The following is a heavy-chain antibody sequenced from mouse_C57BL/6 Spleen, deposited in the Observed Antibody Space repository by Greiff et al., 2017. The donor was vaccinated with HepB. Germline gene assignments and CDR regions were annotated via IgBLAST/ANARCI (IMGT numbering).Heavy chain of an antibody. CDR1: GFTFSDYG. CDR3: ARRYGTGFDY. Sequence: DVMLVESGGGLVKPGGSLKLSCAASGFTFSDYGMHWVRQAPEKGLEWVAYISSGSSTIYYADTVKGRFTISRDNAKNTLFLQMTSLRSEDTAMYHCARRYGTGFDYWGQGTTLTVSS. V-gene: IGHV5-17*01. J-gene: IGHJ2*01. CDR2: ISSGSSTI. D-gene: IGHD1-1*01.